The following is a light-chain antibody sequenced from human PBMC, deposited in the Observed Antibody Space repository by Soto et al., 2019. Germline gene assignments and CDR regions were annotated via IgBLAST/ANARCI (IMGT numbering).Light chain of an antibody. Sequence: EIVWTQSPGTLSLSPGERATLSFRASQRSSGNYLAWYQQKPGQAPRLLIYGASSRATGIPDRFSGSGSGTDFTLTISRLEPEDFAVYYCQQYGSSPITFGQGTRLEIK. V-gene: IGKV3-20*01. J-gene: IGKJ5*01. CDR1: QRSSGNY. CDR3: QQYGSSPIT. CDR2: GAS.